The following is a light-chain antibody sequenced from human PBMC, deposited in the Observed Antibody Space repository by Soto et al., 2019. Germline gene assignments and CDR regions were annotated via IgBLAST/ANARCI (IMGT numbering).Light chain of an antibody. CDR1: QSISSH. CDR2: DPS. CDR3: QQRNDGLT. Sequence: EIVLTQSPATLSLSPGDTATLSCTASQSISSHLAWYQQRPGQVVRLLIYDPSHRATGIPARFSGSGSGTNFTLTINNLEAEDFAVYYWQQRNDGLTFGGGTKVEIK. J-gene: IGKJ4*01. V-gene: IGKV3-11*01.